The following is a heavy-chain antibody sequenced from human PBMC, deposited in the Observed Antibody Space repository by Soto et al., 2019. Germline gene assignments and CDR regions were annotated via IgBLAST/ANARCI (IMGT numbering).Heavy chain of an antibody. D-gene: IGHD1-26*01. CDR3: AKDRPSGSRPYYYGMDV. V-gene: IGHV3-30*18. CDR2: ISYDGSNK. Sequence: XXSLRLSFAASGVTVSSNYMSWVPQAPGKGLEWVSVISYDGSNKYYADSVKGRFTISRDNSKNTLYLQMNSLRAEDKAVYYCAKDRPSGSRPYYYGMDVWGQGTTVTVSS. CDR1: GVTVSSNY. J-gene: IGHJ6*02.